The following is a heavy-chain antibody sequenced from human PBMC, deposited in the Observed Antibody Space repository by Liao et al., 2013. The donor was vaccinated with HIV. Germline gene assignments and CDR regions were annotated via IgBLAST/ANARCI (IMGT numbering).Heavy chain of an antibody. V-gene: IGHV4-34*01. CDR1: GGSFSGYY. Sequence: QVQLQQWGARLLKPSETLSLTCAVYGGSFSGYYWTWIRQPPGKGLAWIGEINHSGRTNYYPSLKSRVTISVDTSKNQFSLELTSVTAADTAVYYCARGANTSNWFEDWFDPWGQGTLVTVSS. CDR2: INHSGRT. J-gene: IGHJ5*02. CDR3: ARGANTSNWFEDWFDP. D-gene: IGHD6-13*01.